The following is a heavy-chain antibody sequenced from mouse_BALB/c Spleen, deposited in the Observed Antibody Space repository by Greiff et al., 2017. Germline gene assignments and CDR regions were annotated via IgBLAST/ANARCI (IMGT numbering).Heavy chain of an antibody. V-gene: IGHV3-2*02. J-gene: IGHJ3*01. CDR2: ISYSGST. CDR1: GYSITSDYA. D-gene: IGHD1-1*01. CDR3: ARGGYYYGSSYSWFAY. Sequence: VQLQQSGPGLVKPSQSLSLTCTVTGYSITSDYAWNWIRQFPGNKLEWMGYISYSGSTSYNPSLKSRISITRDTSKNQFFLQLNSVTTEDTATYYCARGGYYYGSSYSWFAYWGQGTLVTVSA.